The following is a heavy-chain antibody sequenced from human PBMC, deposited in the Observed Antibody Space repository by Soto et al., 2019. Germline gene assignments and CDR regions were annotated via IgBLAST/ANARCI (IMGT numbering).Heavy chain of an antibody. CDR3: ARAGAAYYFDY. V-gene: IGHV1-2*04. CDR1: GYTFSGYY. D-gene: IGHD6-25*01. CDR2: INPNSGGT. J-gene: IGHJ4*02. Sequence: XVKVSCKASGYTFSGYYMHGVRQAPGQGLEWMGWINPNSGGTNYAQKFQGWVTMTRDTSISTAYVELRRLRSDDTAVYYCARAGAAYYFDYWGQGTLVTVSS.